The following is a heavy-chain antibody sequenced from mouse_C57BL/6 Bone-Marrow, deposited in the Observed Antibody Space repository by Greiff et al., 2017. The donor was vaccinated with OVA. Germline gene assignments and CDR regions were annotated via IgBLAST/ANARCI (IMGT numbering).Heavy chain of an antibody. CDR1: GYTFTGYW. D-gene: IGHD2-5*01. J-gene: IGHJ3*01. CDR2: ILPGSGST. CDR3: ASDYSNFWFAY. V-gene: IGHV1-9*01. Sequence: QVQLQQSGAELMKPGASVKLSCKATGYTFTGYWIEWVKQRPGHGLEWIGEILPGSGSTNYNEKFKGKATFTADTASNTVYMQLSSLTTEDSAIYYCASDYSNFWFAYWGQGTLVTVSA.